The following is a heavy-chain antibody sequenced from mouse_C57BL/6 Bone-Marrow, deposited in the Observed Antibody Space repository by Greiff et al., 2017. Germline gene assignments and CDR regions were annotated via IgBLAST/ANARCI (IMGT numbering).Heavy chain of an antibody. V-gene: IGHV5-6*01. CDR1: GFTFSSYG. J-gene: IGHJ2*01. CDR3: ARQGSYNFDY. Sequence: DVQLVESGGDLVKPGGSLKLSCAASGFTFSSYGMSWVRQTPDKRLEWVATISSGGSYTYYPDSVKGRFTISRDNAKNTLYMQMSSLKSEDTAMYYCARQGSYNFDYWGQGTTLTVSS. D-gene: IGHD1-1*02. CDR2: ISSGGSYT.